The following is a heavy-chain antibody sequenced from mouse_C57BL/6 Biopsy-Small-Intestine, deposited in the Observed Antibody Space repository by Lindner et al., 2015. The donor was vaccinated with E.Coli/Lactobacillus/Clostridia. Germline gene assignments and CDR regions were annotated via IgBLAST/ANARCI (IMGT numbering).Heavy chain of an antibody. CDR3: ARRELGDYYAMDN. Sequence: VQLQESGAELAKPGASVKLSCKASGYTFANYWIHWVKQRPGQGLEWIGYINPSSDYNKYNQKFRDKATLTADKSSSTAYMQLSSLTYEDSAVYYCARRELGDYYAMDNWSQGTPVTVSS. D-gene: IGHD4-1*01. CDR2: INPSSDYN. V-gene: IGHV1-7*01. CDR1: GYTFANYW. J-gene: IGHJ4*01.